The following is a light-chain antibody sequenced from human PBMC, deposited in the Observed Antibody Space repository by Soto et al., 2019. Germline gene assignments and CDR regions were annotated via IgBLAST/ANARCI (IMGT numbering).Light chain of an antibody. J-gene: IGKJ2*01. CDR1: QSVNSY. Sequence: ENVLTQSPATLSLSPGERATLSCRASQSVNSYLAWYQQKPGQAPRLLIYDASNRATGIPARFSGSGSVTDFTLTISSLEPEDVAVYYCQQRSNWPPYTFGQGTKLEIK. CDR3: QQRSNWPPYT. V-gene: IGKV3-11*01. CDR2: DAS.